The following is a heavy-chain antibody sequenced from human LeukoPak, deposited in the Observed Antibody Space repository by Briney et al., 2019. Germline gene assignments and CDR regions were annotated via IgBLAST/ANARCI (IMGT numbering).Heavy chain of an antibody. D-gene: IGHD5-12*01. CDR1: GFTFSSYS. CDR2: ISSSSSYI. J-gene: IGHJ4*02. CDR3: ASGNLGYDLGPDY. Sequence: GGSLRLSCAASGFTFSSYSMNWVRQAPGKGLEWVPSISSSSSYIYYAASVKGRFTISRDNAKNSLYLQMNSLRAEDTAVYYCASGNLGYDLGPDYWGQGTLVTVSS. V-gene: IGHV3-21*04.